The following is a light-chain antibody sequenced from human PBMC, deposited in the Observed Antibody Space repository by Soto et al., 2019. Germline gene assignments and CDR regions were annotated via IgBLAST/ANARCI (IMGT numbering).Light chain of an antibody. Sequence: QSVLTQPPSVSGAPGQRVTISCTGSSSNIGAGFDVHWYHQIAGTAPKLLIYGNSNRPSGVPDRFSGSKSGTTASLTISGLLPEDEADYYCCSYAGSYTYVFGPGTKV. J-gene: IGLJ1*01. CDR3: CSYAGSYTYV. CDR2: GNS. V-gene: IGLV1-40*01. CDR1: SSNIGAGFD.